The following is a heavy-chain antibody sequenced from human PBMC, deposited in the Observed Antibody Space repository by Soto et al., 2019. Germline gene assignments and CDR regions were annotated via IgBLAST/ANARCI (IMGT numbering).Heavy chain of an antibody. D-gene: IGHD1-26*01. V-gene: IGHV4-61*01. Sequence: SETLSLTCTVSGGSFKSGSYSWSWIRQPPGKGLEWIGYVYHTGRTSYNPSLKSRVSISMDTSKNQFSLNLDSVTAADTAVYYCARVGLTGWFDPWGQGTLVTVSS. CDR1: GGSFKSGSYS. CDR2: VYHTGRT. CDR3: ARVGLTGWFDP. J-gene: IGHJ5*02.